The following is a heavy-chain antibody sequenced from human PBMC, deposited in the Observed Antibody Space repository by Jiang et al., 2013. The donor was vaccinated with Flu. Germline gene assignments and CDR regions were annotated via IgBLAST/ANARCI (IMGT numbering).Heavy chain of an antibody. Sequence: VQLVESGGGVVQPGRSLRLSCAASGFTFSTYAMHWVRQAPGKGLEWVAVMSYEGSYKDYTDAVKGRFTISRDNSKNALYLQMNSLRDEDTAVYYCARDAGYSSTWYPGSWGQG. V-gene: IGHV3-30*04. J-gene: IGHJ5*02. D-gene: IGHD6-13*01. CDR3: ARDAGYSSTWYPGS. CDR1: GFTFSTYA. CDR2: MSYEGSYK.